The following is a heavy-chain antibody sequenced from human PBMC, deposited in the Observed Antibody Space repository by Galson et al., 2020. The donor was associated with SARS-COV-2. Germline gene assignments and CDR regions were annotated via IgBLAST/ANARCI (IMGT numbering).Heavy chain of an antibody. CDR1: GFTVSSNY. V-gene: IGHV3-53*01. J-gene: IGHJ2*01. Sequence: METGASLRLYCAASGFTVSSNYMSWVRQAPGKGLEWVSVIYSGGITFYADSVKGRFTISRDNSKNTLYLQMNGLRAEDSAVYYCARGSATYWYFGLWGRCTLVSVSS. D-gene: IGHD2-15*01. CDR3: ARGSATYWYFGL. CDR2: IYSGGIT.